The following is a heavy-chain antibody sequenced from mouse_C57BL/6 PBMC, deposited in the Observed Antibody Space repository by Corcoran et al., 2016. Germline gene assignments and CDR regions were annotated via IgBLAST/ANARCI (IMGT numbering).Heavy chain of an antibody. Sequence: EVQLQQSGPELVKPGASVKIPCKASGYTFTDYNMDWVKQSHGKSLEWIGDINPNNGGTSYNQKFKGKATLTVDKSSSTAYMELRSLTSEDSAVYYCARKSTGAFAYWGQGTLVTVSA. CDR3: ARKSTGAFAY. CDR1: GYTFTDYN. D-gene: IGHD4-1*02. V-gene: IGHV1-18*01. CDR2: INPNNGGT. J-gene: IGHJ3*01.